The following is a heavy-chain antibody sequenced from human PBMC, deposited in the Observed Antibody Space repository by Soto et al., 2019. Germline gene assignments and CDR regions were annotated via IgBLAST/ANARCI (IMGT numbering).Heavy chain of an antibody. V-gene: IGHV4-31*03. CDR1: GGSISSGGYY. CDR2: IYYNGDT. D-gene: IGHD7-27*01. Sequence: QVQLQESGPGLVKPSQTLSLTCTVSGGSISSGGYYWSWIRQHPGKGLEWIGYIYYNGDTYYNPSLNSRVSMSIDTSKNQFSLTLTSVTAADTAVYYCARSHRDNWGSPDYFDYWGQGTLVTVSS. CDR3: ARSHRDNWGSPDYFDY. J-gene: IGHJ4*02.